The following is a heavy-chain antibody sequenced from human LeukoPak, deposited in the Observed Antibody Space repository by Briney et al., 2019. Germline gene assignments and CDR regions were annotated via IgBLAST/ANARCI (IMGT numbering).Heavy chain of an antibody. V-gene: IGHV1-69*05. J-gene: IGHJ4*02. CDR3: ARLAAAGSDNY. CDR1: GGTFSSYA. CDR2: IIPIFGTA. D-gene: IGHD6-13*01. Sequence: GASVRVSCKASGGTFSSYAISWVRQAPGQGLEWMGGIIPIFGTANYAQKFQGRVTITTDESTSTAYMELSSLRSEDTAVYYCARLAAAGSDNYWGQGTLVTVSS.